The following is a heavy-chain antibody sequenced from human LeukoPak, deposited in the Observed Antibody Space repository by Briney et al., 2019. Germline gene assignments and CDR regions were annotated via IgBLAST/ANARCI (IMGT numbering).Heavy chain of an antibody. J-gene: IGHJ3*02. CDR3: TRDDYGGAGTTYPVI. D-gene: IGHD3-10*01. CDR2: IYYSGTT. CDR1: GDSISSSSHY. Sequence: PSETLSLTCIVSGDSISSSSHYWSWLRQPPGKGLEWIGYIYYSGTTSYNPSLESRVTMSVDTSKNQFSLKLSSMTAADTAVYYCTRDDYGGAGTTYPVIWGQGTMVTVSS. V-gene: IGHV4-61*01.